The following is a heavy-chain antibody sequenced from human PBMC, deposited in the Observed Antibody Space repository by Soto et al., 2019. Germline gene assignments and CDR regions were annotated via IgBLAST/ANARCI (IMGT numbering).Heavy chain of an antibody. CDR1: GFTFSSYA. CDR3: ARADGDYLGGSYRPWFDY. V-gene: IGHV3-23*01. D-gene: IGHD3-16*02. J-gene: IGHJ4*02. CDR2: ISGSGVST. Sequence: EVQLLESGGGLVQPGGSLRLSCAASGFTFSSYAMSWVRQAPGKGLEWVSDISGSGVSTYYVDSVKGRFTISRDNSKNTLYLQMNSLRARDTAVYYCARADGDYLGGSYRPWFDYWGQGTLVTVSS.